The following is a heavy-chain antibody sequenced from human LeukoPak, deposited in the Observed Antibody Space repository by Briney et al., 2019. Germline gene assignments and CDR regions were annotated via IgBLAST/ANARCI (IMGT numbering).Heavy chain of an antibody. CDR2: ISSNGGST. V-gene: IGHV3-64D*06. D-gene: IGHD3/OR15-3a*01. J-gene: IGHJ4*02. CDR3: VKDFGLVILYFDY. Sequence: GGSLRLSCSASGFTFSRYAMHWVRQAPGKGLEYVSAISSNGGSTHYADSVKGRFTISRDNSKNTLHLQMSSLRAEDTAVYYCVKDFGLVILYFDYWGQGILVTVS. CDR1: GFTFSRYA.